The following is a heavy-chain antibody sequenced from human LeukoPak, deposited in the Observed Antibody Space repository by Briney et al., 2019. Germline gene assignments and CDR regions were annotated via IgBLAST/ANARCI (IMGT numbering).Heavy chain of an antibody. CDR2: IYTSGST. CDR3: ARDMITFGGVIPLN. J-gene: IGHJ4*02. V-gene: IGHV4-61*02. CDR1: GGSISSGSYY. Sequence: PSETLSLTCTVSGGSISSGSYYRSRIRQPAGEGLEWIGRIYTSGSTNYNPSLKSRVTISVDTSKNQFSLKLSSVTAADTAVYYCARDMITFGGVIPLNWGQGTLVTVSS. D-gene: IGHD3-16*02.